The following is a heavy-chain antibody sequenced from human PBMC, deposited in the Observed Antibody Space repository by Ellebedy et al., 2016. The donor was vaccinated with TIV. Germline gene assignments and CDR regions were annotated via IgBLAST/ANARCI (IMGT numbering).Heavy chain of an antibody. Sequence: GGSLRLXXAASGFTFSSYAMHWVRQAPGKGLEWVAVISYDGSNKYYADSVKGRFTISRDNSKNTLYLQMNSLRAEDTAVYYCARDYPPNYWGQGTLVTVSS. V-gene: IGHV3-30-3*01. J-gene: IGHJ4*02. CDR3: ARDYPPNY. CDR1: GFTFSSYA. CDR2: ISYDGSNK.